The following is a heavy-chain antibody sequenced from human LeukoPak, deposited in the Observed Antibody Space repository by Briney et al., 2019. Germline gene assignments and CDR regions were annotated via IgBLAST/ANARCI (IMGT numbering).Heavy chain of an antibody. CDR1: GGSISSYY. D-gene: IGHD6-19*01. Sequence: SETLSLTCTVSGGSISSYYWSWIRQPPGKGLEWIGYIYYSGSTNYNPSLKSRVTISVDTSKNQFSLKLSSVTAADTAVYYCAWSSGWYYFDYWGQGILVTVSS. CDR2: IYYSGST. V-gene: IGHV4-59*01. CDR3: AWSSGWYYFDY. J-gene: IGHJ4*02.